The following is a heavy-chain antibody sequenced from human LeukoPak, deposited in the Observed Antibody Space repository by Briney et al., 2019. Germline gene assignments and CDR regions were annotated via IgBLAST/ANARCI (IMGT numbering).Heavy chain of an antibody. J-gene: IGHJ4*02. CDR3: ARGAQNYYDSSGYTLFDY. D-gene: IGHD3-22*01. CDR1: GFTFDDYA. Sequence: GGSLRLSCAASGFTFDDYAMHWVRQAPGKGLEWVSGISWNSGSIGYADSVKGRFTISRDNAKNSLYLQMNSLRAEDTAVYYCARGAQNYYDSSGYTLFDYWGQGTLVTVSS. CDR2: ISWNSGSI. V-gene: IGHV3-9*01.